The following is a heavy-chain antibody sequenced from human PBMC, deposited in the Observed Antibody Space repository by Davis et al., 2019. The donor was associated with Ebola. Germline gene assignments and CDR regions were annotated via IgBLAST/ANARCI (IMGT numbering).Heavy chain of an antibody. CDR3: ATQGGYSNGGHFDF. CDR1: GFTFSSYA. V-gene: IGHV3-30*04. CDR2: ISYDGSKK. J-gene: IGHJ4*02. D-gene: IGHD4-11*01. Sequence: GESLKISCAASGFTFSSYAMHWVRQAPGKGLEWVAVISYDGSKKYYADSVKGRFTISRDDSKDTLYLQMSSLRPEDTAVYYCATQGGYSNGGHFDFWGQGTLVTVSS.